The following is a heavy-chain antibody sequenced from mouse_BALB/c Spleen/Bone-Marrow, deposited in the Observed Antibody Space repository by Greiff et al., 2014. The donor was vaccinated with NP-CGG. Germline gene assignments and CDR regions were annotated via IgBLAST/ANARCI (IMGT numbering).Heavy chain of an antibody. Sequence: DVKLQESGGDLVKPGGSLKLSCAAPGFTFSTYGMSWVRQTPDKRLEWVATISSGGGYTYYPDSVKGRFTISRDNANNTLYLQMSSLESEDTAMYYCTRQRNWDHYAMDYWGQGTSVTVSS. CDR3: TRQRNWDHYAMDY. CDR2: ISSGGGYT. D-gene: IGHD4-1*01. J-gene: IGHJ4*01. V-gene: IGHV5-6*02. CDR1: GFTFSTYG.